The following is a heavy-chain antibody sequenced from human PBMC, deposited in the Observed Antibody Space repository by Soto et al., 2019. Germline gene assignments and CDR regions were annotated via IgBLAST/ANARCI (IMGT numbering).Heavy chain of an antibody. V-gene: IGHV1-18*01. Sequence: QVQLVQSGAEGKKPGASVKVSCKASGYTFTSYAISWVRQAPGQGLEWMGWISAYNGNTNYAQKLQGRVTMTTDTSTSTAYMELRSLRSDDTAVYYCARVYSSPYYYYYYYMDVWGKGTTVTVSS. J-gene: IGHJ6*03. CDR1: GYTFTSYA. CDR2: ISAYNGNT. D-gene: IGHD5-18*01. CDR3: ARVYSSPYYYYYYYMDV.